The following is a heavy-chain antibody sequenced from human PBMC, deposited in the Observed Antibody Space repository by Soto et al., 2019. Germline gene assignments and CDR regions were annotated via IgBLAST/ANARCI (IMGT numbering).Heavy chain of an antibody. CDR1: GFTFSSYG. CDR3: ARYRRHGDFWSGYSPPWCFDL. D-gene: IGHD3-3*01. J-gene: IGHJ2*01. V-gene: IGHV3-74*01. CDR2: INRDGSST. Sequence: EVQLVESGGGLVQPGGSLRLSCAASGFTFSSYGMHWVRQAPGKGLVWVSRINRDGSSTSYADSVKGRFTISRDNAKHTLYLKMNSLRDEDTAVYYCARYRRHGDFWSGYSPPWCFDLWGCGNRVTVSS.